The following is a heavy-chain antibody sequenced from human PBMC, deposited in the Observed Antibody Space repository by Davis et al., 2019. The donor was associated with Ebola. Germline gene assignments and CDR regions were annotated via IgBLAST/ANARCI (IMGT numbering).Heavy chain of an antibody. CDR1: GFSVRASY. CDR2: IYSAGST. V-gene: IGHV3-66*01. D-gene: IGHD1-1*01. CDR3: VRTLTTLY. Sequence: GESLKTPCAAFGFSVRASYMTWLRQSPGKGLEWVSNIYSAGSTYYADSVKGRFTISRDDSRNTLFLHMNSLRVDDTAVYYCVRTLTTLYWGPGTLVTVSP. J-gene: IGHJ4*02.